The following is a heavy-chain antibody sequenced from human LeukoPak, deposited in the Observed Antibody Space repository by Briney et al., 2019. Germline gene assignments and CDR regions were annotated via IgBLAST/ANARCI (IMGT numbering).Heavy chain of an antibody. Sequence: ASVKVSCKASGYTFTSYGISWVRQAPGQGLEWMGWISAYNGNTNYAQKLQGRVTMTTDTSTSTAYMELRSLRSDDTAVYYCARDAPRRGSIARFDYWGQGTLVTVSS. CDR1: GYTFTSYG. J-gene: IGHJ4*02. D-gene: IGHD3-10*01. CDR2: ISAYNGNT. CDR3: ARDAPRRGSIARFDY. V-gene: IGHV1-18*01.